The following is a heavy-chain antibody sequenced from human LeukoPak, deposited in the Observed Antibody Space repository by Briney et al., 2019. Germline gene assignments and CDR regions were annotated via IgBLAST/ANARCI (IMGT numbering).Heavy chain of an antibody. CDR2: ISYDGSNK. D-gene: IGHD6-19*01. J-gene: IGHJ6*02. CDR3: AKDLSSSGWYRRHYYGMDV. CDR1: GLTFSSYG. V-gene: IGHV3-30*18. Sequence: GRSLRLSCAASGLTFSSYGMHWVRQAPGKGLEWVAVISYDGSNKYYADSVKGRFTISRDNSKNTLYLQMNSLRAEDAAVYYCAKDLSSSGWYRRHYYGMDVWGQGTTVTVSS.